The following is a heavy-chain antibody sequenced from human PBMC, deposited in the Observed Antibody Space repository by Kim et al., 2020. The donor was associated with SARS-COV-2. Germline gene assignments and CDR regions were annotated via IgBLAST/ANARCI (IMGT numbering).Heavy chain of an antibody. D-gene: IGHD3-3*01. CDR1: GYTFTGYY. CDR2: INPNSGGT. J-gene: IGHJ4*02. V-gene: IGHV1-2*02. Sequence: ASVKVSCKASGYTFTGYYMHWVRQAPGQGLEWMGWINPNSGGTNYAQKFQGRVTMTRDTSISTAYMELSRLRSDDTAVYYCARGSSPKILEWLLPRSHFDYWGQGTLVTVSS. CDR3: ARGSSPKILEWLLPRSHFDY.